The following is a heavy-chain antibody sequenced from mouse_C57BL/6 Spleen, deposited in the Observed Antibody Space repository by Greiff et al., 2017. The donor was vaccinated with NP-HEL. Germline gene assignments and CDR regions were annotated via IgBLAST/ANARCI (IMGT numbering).Heavy chain of an antibody. Sequence: EVMLVESGGDLVKPGGSLKLSCAASGFTFSSYGMSWVRQTPDKRLEWVATISSGGSYTYYPDSVKGRFTISRDNAKNTLYLQMSSLKSEDTAMYYCARHYGSSYNFDYWGQGTTLTVSS. CDR3: ARHYGSSYNFDY. V-gene: IGHV5-6*01. CDR1: GFTFSSYG. J-gene: IGHJ2*01. D-gene: IGHD1-1*01. CDR2: ISSGGSYT.